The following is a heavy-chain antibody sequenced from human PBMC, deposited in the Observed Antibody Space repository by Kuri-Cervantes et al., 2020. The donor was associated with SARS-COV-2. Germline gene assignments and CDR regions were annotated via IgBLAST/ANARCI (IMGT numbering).Heavy chain of an antibody. CDR1: GYSFTSYW. CDR2: IYPGDSDT. V-gene: IGHV5-51*01. CDR3: ARRVLGSGWYWRFDY. D-gene: IGHD6-19*01. J-gene: IGHJ4*02. Sequence: KVSCKGSGYSFTSYWIGWVRQMPGKGLEWMGIIYPGDSDTRYSPSFQVKVTISADKSISTAYLQWSSLKASDTAMYYCARRVLGSGWYWRFDYWGQGTLVTVSS.